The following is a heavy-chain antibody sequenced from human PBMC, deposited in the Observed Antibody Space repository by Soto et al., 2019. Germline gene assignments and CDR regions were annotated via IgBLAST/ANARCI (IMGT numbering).Heavy chain of an antibody. CDR3: ARHPHYDFWSGYFHGMDV. J-gene: IGHJ6*02. Sequence: GESLKISCKGSGYSFTSYWIGWVRQMPGKGLEWMGIIYPGDSDTRYSPSFQGQVTISADKSISTAYLQWSSLKASDTAMYYCARHPHYDFWSGYFHGMDVWGHGTTVTVSS. D-gene: IGHD3-3*01. CDR1: GYSFTSYW. V-gene: IGHV5-51*01. CDR2: IYPGDSDT.